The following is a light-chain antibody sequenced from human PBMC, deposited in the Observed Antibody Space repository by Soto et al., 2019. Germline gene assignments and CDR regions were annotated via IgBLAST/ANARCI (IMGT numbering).Light chain of an antibody. CDR2: EVS. Sequence: QSALTQPASVSGSPGQSITISCTGTSSDVGGYKYVSWYQQHPGKAPKLMIYEVSNRPSGVSNRFSGSKSGNTASLTISGLQAEDEADYYCSSYTSTSTQVLGGGTKVTVL. CDR1: SSDVGGYKY. CDR3: SSYTSTSTQV. V-gene: IGLV2-14*01. J-gene: IGLJ3*02.